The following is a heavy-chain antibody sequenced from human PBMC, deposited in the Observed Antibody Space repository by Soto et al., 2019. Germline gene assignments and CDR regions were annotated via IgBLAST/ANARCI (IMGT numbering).Heavy chain of an antibody. D-gene: IGHD6-13*01. CDR2: IYYSGST. J-gene: IGHJ4*02. CDR1: GGSISSYY. CDR3: ARQYWAAGQLVY. V-gene: IGHV4-59*01. Sequence: PSETLSLTCTVSGGSISSYYWSWVRQPPGKGLEWIGYIYYSGSTNSNPSLKSRVTISVDTSKNQFSLKLSSVTAAAPAVSSCARQYWAAGQLVYWGQGTLVTVSS.